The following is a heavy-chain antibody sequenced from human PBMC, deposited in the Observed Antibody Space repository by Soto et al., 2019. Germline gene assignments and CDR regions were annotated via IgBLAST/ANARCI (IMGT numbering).Heavy chain of an antibody. D-gene: IGHD1-26*01. CDR2: ISGSGGST. V-gene: IGHV3-23*01. J-gene: IGHJ5*02. Sequence: LRLSCAASGFTFSSYAMSWVRQAPGKGLEWVSAISGSGGSTYHADSVKGRSTISRDNSKNTLYLQMNSLRAEDTAVYYCAKGRYYTNWFDPWGQGTLVTVSS. CDR1: GFTFSSYA. CDR3: AKGRYYTNWFDP.